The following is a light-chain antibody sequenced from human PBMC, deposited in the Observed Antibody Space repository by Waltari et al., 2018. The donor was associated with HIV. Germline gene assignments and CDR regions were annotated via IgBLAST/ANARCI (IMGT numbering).Light chain of an antibody. V-gene: IGLV2-23*02. CDR2: DVN. Sequence: QSALTQPASVSGSPGQSITISCTGTSSHVGDYHYVFWYQQHPVKAPKLMIYDVNKRPSGVSNRFSGSKSGNTASLTISGLQAEDEADYYCCSYAGSSTVVFGGGTKLTVL. CDR3: CSYAGSSTVV. CDR1: SSHVGDYHY. J-gene: IGLJ2*01.